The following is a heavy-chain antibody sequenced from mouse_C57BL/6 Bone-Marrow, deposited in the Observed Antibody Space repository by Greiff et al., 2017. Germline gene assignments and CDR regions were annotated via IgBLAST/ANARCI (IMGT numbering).Heavy chain of an antibody. Sequence: DVHLVESGGGLVKPGGSLKLSCAASGFTFSSYAMSWVRQTPEKRLEWVATISDGGSYTYYPDNVKGRFPISRDNAKNNLYLQMSHLKSDDTAMYYCARDPGPLYYSNWGFAYWGQGTLVTVSA. V-gene: IGHV5-4*01. CDR2: ISDGGSYT. CDR3: ARDPGPLYYSNWGFAY. D-gene: IGHD2-5*01. J-gene: IGHJ3*01. CDR1: GFTFSSYA.